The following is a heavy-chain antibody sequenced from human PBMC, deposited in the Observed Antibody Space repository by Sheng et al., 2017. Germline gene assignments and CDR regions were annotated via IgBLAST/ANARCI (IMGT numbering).Heavy chain of an antibody. D-gene: IGHD2-2*01. Sequence: EVQLVEFGGGSVQPGGSLRLSCAASGFTFSSSWMHWVRQVPGKGLVWVSRINPDGSAPTYADSVKGRFTISRDNAKDTLYLQMDSLRGEDTAVYYCARSRYANSRHDFWGQGTLVTVSS. CDR2: INPDGSAP. CDR1: GFTFSSSW. CDR3: ARSRYANSRHDF. J-gene: IGHJ4*02. V-gene: IGHV3-74*01.